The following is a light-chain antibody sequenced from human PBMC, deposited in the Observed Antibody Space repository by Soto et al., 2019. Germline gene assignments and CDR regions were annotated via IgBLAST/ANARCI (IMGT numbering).Light chain of an antibody. CDR1: QSISSY. V-gene: IGKV1-39*01. CDR3: QQTYSNPLT. J-gene: IGKJ4*01. CDR2: AAS. Sequence: DLQMTQFPSSLSASVRDRVTISCRASQSISSYLNWYQQKPGKAPKLLIYAASTLQSGVPSRFSGSGSGTDFTLTISSLQPEDFAAYYCQQTYSNPLTFGGGTKVEIK.